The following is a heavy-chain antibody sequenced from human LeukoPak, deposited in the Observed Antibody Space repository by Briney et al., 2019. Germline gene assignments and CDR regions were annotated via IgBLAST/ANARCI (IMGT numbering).Heavy chain of an antibody. V-gene: IGHV1-69*05. CDR2: IIPIFGTA. D-gene: IGHD3-22*01. CDR1: GGTFSSYA. CDR3: ARTNSGYYFLDAFDI. Sequence: SVKVSCKASGGTFSSYAISWVRQAPGQGLEWMGGIIPIFGTANYAQKFQGRVTITTDESTSTDYMELSSLRSEDTAVYYCARTNSGYYFLDAFDIWGQGTMVTVSS. J-gene: IGHJ3*02.